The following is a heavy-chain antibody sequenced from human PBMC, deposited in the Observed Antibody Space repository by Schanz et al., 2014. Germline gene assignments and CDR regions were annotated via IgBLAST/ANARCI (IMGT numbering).Heavy chain of an antibody. Sequence: EVQLVESGGGLVQPGGSLRLSCAASGFGFSSYSMNWVRQAPGKGLEWISYITYNGGTIYHADSVKGRFTISRDNSKNTLYLQMNSLRAEDTAVYYCAKGRFGELSAFDIWGQGTLXTVSS. J-gene: IGHJ3*02. V-gene: IGHV3-48*01. D-gene: IGHD3-10*01. CDR1: GFGFSSYS. CDR3: AKGRFGELSAFDI. CDR2: ITYNGGTI.